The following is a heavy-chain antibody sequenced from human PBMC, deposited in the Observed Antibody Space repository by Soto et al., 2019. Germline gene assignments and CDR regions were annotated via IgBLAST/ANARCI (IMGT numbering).Heavy chain of an antibody. CDR3: ANIVTTVTTSLSWWDY. V-gene: IGHV3-7*01. J-gene: IGHJ4*02. D-gene: IGHD4-17*01. Sequence: PGGSLRLSCAASGFSFSDYWMSWVRQAPGKGLEWVANIKQDGSEKHYVDSVKGRFTISRDNAKNSLYLQMNSLRAEDTAVYYCANIVTTVTTSLSWWDYWGQGTLVTVSS. CDR1: GFSFSDYW. CDR2: IKQDGSEK.